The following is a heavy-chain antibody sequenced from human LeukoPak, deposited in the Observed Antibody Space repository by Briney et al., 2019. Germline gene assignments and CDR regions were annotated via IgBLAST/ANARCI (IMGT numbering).Heavy chain of an antibody. CDR1: GYTFTSYD. D-gene: IGHD3-22*01. CDR3: ARGYFYDSSGYSFDY. V-gene: IGHV1-8*03. CDR2: MNPNSGNT. J-gene: IGHJ4*02. Sequence: ASVKVSCKASGYTFTSYDINWVRQATGQGLEWMGWMNPNSGNTGYAQKFQGRVTITADESTSTAYMELSSLRSEDTAVYYCARGYFYDSSGYSFDYWGQGTLVTVSS.